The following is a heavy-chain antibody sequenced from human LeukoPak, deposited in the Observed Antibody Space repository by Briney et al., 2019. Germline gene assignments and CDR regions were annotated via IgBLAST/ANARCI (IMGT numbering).Heavy chain of an antibody. CDR1: GYSLTSYW. Sequence: GESLKITCKGSGYSLTSYWIGWVRQMPGKGLEWMGIIYPGDSDTRYSPSFQGQVTISADKSISTAYLQWSSLKASASTMYYCARITYYDSSGSSFLDNWGPGTLVTVSS. D-gene: IGHD3-22*01. J-gene: IGHJ4*02. V-gene: IGHV5-51*01. CDR3: ARITYYDSSGSSFLDN. CDR2: IYPGDSDT.